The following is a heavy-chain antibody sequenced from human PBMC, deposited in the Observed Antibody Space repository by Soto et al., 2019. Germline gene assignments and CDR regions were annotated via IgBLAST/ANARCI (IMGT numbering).Heavy chain of an antibody. CDR1: GGSISSGGYY. V-gene: IGHV4-31*03. Sequence: SETLSLTCTVSGGSISSGGYYWSWIRQHPGKGLEWIGYIYYSGSTYYNPSLKSRVTISVDTSKNQFSLKLSSVTAADTAVYYCARDRLEDTAVRYYYYGMDVWGQGTTVTVPS. CDR2: IYYSGST. CDR3: ARDRLEDTAVRYYYYGMDV. D-gene: IGHD5-18*01. J-gene: IGHJ6*02.